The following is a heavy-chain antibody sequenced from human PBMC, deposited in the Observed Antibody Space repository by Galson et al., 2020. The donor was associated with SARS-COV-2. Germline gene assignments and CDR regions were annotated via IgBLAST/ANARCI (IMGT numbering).Heavy chain of an antibody. CDR3: ARMLTTVTAYDY. J-gene: IGHJ4*02. D-gene: IGHD4-17*01. V-gene: IGHV2-70*11. CDR2: IDWDDDK. CDR1: GFSLSTSGMC. Sequence: SGPTLVKPTQTLTLTCTFSGFSLSTSGMCVIWIRQPPGKALEWLARIDWDDDKNYSTSLKTRLTISKDTSKNQVVLTMTNMDPVDTATYYCARMLTTVTAYDYGGQGTRVTVSS.